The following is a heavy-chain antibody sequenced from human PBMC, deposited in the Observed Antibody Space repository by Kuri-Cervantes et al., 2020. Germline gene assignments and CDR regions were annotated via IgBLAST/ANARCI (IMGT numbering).Heavy chain of an antibody. V-gene: IGHV1-8*01. CDR3: AREGEMARDYFDY. CDR1: GYTFTSYD. CDR2: MNPNSGNT. Sequence: GGSLRLSCKASGYTFTSYDINWVRQATGQGLEWIGWMNPNSGNTGYAQKFQGRVTMTRNTSISTAYMELSSLRSEDTAVYYCAREGEMARDYFDYWGQGNLVTVSS. D-gene: IGHD5-24*01. J-gene: IGHJ4*02.